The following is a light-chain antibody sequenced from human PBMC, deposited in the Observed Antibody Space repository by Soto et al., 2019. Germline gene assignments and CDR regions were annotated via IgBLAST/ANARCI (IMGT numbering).Light chain of an antibody. Sequence: QSVLTQPPSVSGAPGQRGTISCTGGSSNIGAGYDVHWYQQLPGTAPKLLIYGHSNRPSGVPDRFSDSKSGTSASLAITGLQSEDEADYYCQSYDSSLSGSVFGGGTKLTVL. CDR2: GHS. CDR3: QSYDSSLSGSV. CDR1: SSNIGAGYD. V-gene: IGLV1-40*01. J-gene: IGLJ3*02.